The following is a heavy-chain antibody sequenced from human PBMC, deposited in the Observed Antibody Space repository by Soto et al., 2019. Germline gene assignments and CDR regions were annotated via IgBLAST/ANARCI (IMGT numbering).Heavy chain of an antibody. D-gene: IGHD3-22*01. CDR2: ISGSGGST. J-gene: IGHJ3*02. CDR1: GFTFSSYA. CDR3: AKNPQYYYDSSGYYPGAFDI. V-gene: IGHV3-23*01. Sequence: LRLSCAASGFTFSSYAMSWVRQAPGKGLEWVSAISGSGGSTYYADSVKGRFTIPRDNSKNTLYLQMNSLRAEDTAVYYCAKNPQYYYDSSGYYPGAFDIWGQGTVVTVSS.